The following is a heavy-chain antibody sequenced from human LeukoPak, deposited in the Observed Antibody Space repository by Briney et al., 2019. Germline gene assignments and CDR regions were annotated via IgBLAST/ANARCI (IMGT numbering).Heavy chain of an antibody. J-gene: IGHJ3*02. CDR2: ISGSGGST. CDR1: GFTFSSYA. V-gene: IGHV3-23*01. CDR3: ARDSVGDCSSTSCYDAFDI. Sequence: GGSLRLSCAASGFTFSSYAMSWVGQAPGTGLEWVSAISGSGGSTYYADSVKGRFTISRDNSKNTLYLQMNSLRAEDTAVYYCARDSVGDCSSTSCYDAFDIWGQGTMVTVSS. D-gene: IGHD2-2*01.